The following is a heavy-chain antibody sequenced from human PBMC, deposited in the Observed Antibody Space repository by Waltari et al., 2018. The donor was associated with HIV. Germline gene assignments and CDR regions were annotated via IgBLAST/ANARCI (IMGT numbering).Heavy chain of an antibody. D-gene: IGHD2-2*01. V-gene: IGHV1-8*01. CDR3: ARADIVVVPAAMYYFDY. J-gene: IGHJ4*02. Sequence: QVQLVQSGAEVKKPGASVKVSCKASGYTFTSYDINWVRKVTGQGLEWMGWMNPNSGDTGFAQKFQGRVTMTRNTSISTAYMELSGLRSEDTAVYFCARADIVVVPAAMYYFDYWGQGTLVTVSS. CDR2: MNPNSGDT. CDR1: GYTFTSYD.